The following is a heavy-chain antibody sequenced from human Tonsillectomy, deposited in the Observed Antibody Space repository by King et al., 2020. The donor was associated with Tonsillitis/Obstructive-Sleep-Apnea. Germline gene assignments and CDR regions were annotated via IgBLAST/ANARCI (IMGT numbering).Heavy chain of an antibody. J-gene: IGHJ6*03. CDR1: GYSFTSYW. Sequence: VQLVESGAEVKKPGESLRISCKGSGYSFTSYWISWVRQMPGKGLEWMGRIDPSDSYTNYSPSFQRHVTISAEKSISTAYLQWSSLKASDTAMYYCARFFDTWSGYSYYYMDVWGKGTTVTVSS. CDR3: ARFFDTWSGYSYYYMDV. D-gene: IGHD3-3*01. V-gene: IGHV5-10-1*01. CDR2: IDPSDSYT.